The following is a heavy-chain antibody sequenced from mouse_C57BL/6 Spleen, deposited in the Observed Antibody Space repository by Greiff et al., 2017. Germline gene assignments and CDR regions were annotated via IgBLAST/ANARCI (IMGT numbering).Heavy chain of an antibody. CDR2: IYPGSGST. CDR3: ARGSYYYGSSSAWFAY. V-gene: IGHV1-55*01. D-gene: IGHD1-1*01. Sequence: QVQLQQPGAELVKPGASVKMSCKASGYTFTSYWITWVKQRPGQGLEWIGDIYPGSGSTNYNDKFKSKATLTVDTSASTAYMQLSSLTSEDSAVYYCARGSYYYGSSSAWFAYWGQGTLVTVSA. CDR1: GYTFTSYW. J-gene: IGHJ3*01.